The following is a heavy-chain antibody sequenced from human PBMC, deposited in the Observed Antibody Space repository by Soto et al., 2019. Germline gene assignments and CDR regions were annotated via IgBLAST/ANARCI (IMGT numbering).Heavy chain of an antibody. V-gene: IGHV1-3*01. J-gene: IGHJ6*02. Sequence: ASVKVSCKASGFTFTSYAMHWVRQAPGQRLEWMGWINAGNGNTKYSQKFQGRVTITRDTSASTAYMELSSLRSEDTAVYYCAREEPAFRTTGMDVWGQGTTVTVSS. CDR2: INAGNGNT. CDR3: AREEPAFRTTGMDV. CDR1: GFTFTSYA. D-gene: IGHD3-3*02.